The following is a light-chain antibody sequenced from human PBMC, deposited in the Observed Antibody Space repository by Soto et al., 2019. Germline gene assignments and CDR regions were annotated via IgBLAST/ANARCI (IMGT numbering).Light chain of an antibody. CDR2: RAS. J-gene: IGKJ1*01. Sequence: EIVMTQSPATLSVSPGERATLSCTASHYVYSNVAWFQQRPGQAPRRLIHRASTRSTGTPARFSGSGSGTEFTITITSLQSEDFALYYCQQYHNLWTFGQGTEVEIQ. CDR1: HYVYSN. CDR3: QQYHNLWT. V-gene: IGKV3-15*01.